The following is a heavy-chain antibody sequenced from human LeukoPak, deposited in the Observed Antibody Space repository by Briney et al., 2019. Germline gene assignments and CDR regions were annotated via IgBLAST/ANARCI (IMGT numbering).Heavy chain of an antibody. J-gene: IGHJ6*03. V-gene: IGHV3-21*01. D-gene: IGHD4-23*01. CDR1: GFTFSSYT. CDR3: ARDGDTVLTRGYYYYMDV. Sequence: PGGSLRLSCAASGFTFSSYTMNWVRQAPGKGLEWVSSISTNSSYIYYADSVKGRFTISRDNAKKSLYLQMNSLRAEDTAVYYCARDGDTVLTRGYYYYMDVWGKGTTVTVSS. CDR2: ISTNSSYI.